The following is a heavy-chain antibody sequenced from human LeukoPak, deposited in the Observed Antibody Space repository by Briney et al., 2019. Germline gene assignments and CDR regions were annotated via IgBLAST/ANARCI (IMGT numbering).Heavy chain of an antibody. CDR3: ARSHSSAFAWGFDI. J-gene: IGHJ3*02. CDR2: IYGGGDT. CDR1: GFIVSVNF. V-gene: IGHV3-53*01. Sequence: GGSLRLSCEASGFIVSVNFMSWVRQAPGKGLECVSLIYGGGDTYYADSVRGRFTISRDNSRNTLYLRMNSLRADDTAVYYCARSHSSAFAWGFDIWGQGTRVTVSS. D-gene: IGHD6-19*01.